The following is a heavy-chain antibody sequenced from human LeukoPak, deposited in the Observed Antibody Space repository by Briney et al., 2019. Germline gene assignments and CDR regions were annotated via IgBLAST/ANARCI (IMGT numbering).Heavy chain of an antibody. CDR2: IRYDGSNK. J-gene: IGHJ6*03. Sequence: PGGSLRLSCAASGFTFSSYGMRWVRQAPGKGLEWVAFIRYDGSNKYYEDSVKGRFTISRDNSKNTLYLQMNSLRAEDTAVYYCAKGGVAVAGTPYYYYYMDVWRKGTTVTVSS. CDR3: AKGGVAVAGTPYYYYYMDV. CDR1: GFTFSSYG. V-gene: IGHV3-30*02. D-gene: IGHD6-19*01.